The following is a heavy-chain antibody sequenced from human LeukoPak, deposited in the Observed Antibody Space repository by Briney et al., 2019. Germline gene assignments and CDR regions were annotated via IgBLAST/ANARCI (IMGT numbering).Heavy chain of an antibody. J-gene: IGHJ6*02. D-gene: IGHD3-3*01. CDR2: ISYDGSNK. CDR3: ARGQSYYDFWSGPSMDV. V-gene: IGHV3-30*01. Sequence: RSGGSLRLSCAASGFTFSSYAMHWARQAPGKGLEWVAVISYDGSNKYYADSVKGRFTISRDNSKNTLYLQMNSLRAEDTAVYYCARGQSYYDFWSGPSMDVWGQGTTVTVSS. CDR1: GFTFSSYA.